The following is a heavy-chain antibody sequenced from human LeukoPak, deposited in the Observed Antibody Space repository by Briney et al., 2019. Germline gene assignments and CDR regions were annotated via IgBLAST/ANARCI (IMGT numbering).Heavy chain of an antibody. J-gene: IGHJ4*02. Sequence: GGSLRLSCAASGFTVSSNYMSWVRQAPGKGLEWVSVIYSGGSTYYADSVKGRFTISRDNSKNTLYLQMNSLRAEDTAVYYCARGNYDILTGYYPADYWGQGTLVTVSS. D-gene: IGHD3-9*01. CDR1: GFTVSSNY. CDR2: IYSGGST. V-gene: IGHV3-66*01. CDR3: ARGNYDILTGYYPADY.